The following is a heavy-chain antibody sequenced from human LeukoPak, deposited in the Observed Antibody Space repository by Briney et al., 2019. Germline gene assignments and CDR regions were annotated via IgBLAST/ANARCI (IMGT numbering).Heavy chain of an antibody. CDR3: ARRVHSGFSFDF. CDR2: IYAGDSDT. D-gene: IGHD3-22*01. Sequence: GESLKISRKGSGYTFTYYWSSFLRQMPGKGLEWMGIIYAGDSDTRYSPSFQGQVTISAHRSISTAYLQWSSLKASDTAMYDCARRVHSGFSFDFWGQGTLVTVSS. V-gene: IGHV5-51*01. J-gene: IGHJ4*02. CDR1: GYTFTYYW.